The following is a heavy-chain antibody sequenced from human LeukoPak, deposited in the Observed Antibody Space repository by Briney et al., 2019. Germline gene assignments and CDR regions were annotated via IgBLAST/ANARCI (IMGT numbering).Heavy chain of an antibody. CDR2: IYYSGST. CDR1: GGSISSGGYY. Sequence: SETLSLTCTVSGGSISSGGYYWSWIRQHPGKGLEWIGYIYYSGSTYYNPSLKSRVTISVDTSKNQFSLKLSSVTAADTAVYYCARAKVGVKGFYYYYMDVWGKGTTVTVSS. J-gene: IGHJ6*03. D-gene: IGHD2-8*01. CDR3: ARAKVGVKGFYYYYMDV. V-gene: IGHV4-31*03.